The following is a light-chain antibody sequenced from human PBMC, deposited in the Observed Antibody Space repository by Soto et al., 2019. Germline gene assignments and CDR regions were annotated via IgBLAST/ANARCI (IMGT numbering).Light chain of an antibody. Sequence: EIVLTQSPATLSLSPGERATLYCRASQSVSNYLAWYQQNPGQAPRLLIYDASNRATGIPARFSGSGSGTDFTLTISSLEPEDVAVYYCQQRTNWPLLSFGGGTKVEIK. CDR3: QQRTNWPLLS. V-gene: IGKV3-11*01. J-gene: IGKJ4*01. CDR2: DAS. CDR1: QSVSNY.